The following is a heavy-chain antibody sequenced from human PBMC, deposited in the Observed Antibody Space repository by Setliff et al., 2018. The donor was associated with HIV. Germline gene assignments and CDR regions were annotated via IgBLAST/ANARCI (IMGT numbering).Heavy chain of an antibody. V-gene: IGHV4-59*08. Sequence: SETLSLTCPVSGGSISSYYWSWIRQPPGKGLEWIGYNYYSGSTNYNPSLKSRVTISVDTAKNQFYLKLSSVTAADTAVYYCARAVDYYKVWSGYYTPYYYYYMDVWGKGTTVTVSS. CDR3: ARAVDYYKVWSGYYTPYYYYYMDV. CDR2: NYYSGST. CDR1: GGSISSYY. D-gene: IGHD3-3*01. J-gene: IGHJ6*03.